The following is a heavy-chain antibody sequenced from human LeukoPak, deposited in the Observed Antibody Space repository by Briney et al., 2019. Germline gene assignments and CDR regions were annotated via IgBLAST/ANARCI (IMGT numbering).Heavy chain of an antibody. Sequence: GGSLRLSCAASGFTFNTYAMSWVRQAPGKGLEWVSAISSSGGSTYYAASVKGQFTISRDNSKNTLYLQMNSPRAEDTAVYYCAKDLYGSSIAVALDYWGQGTLVTVSS. J-gene: IGHJ4*02. D-gene: IGHD6-19*01. V-gene: IGHV3-23*01. CDR3: AKDLYGSSIAVALDY. CDR1: GFTFNTYA. CDR2: ISSSGGST.